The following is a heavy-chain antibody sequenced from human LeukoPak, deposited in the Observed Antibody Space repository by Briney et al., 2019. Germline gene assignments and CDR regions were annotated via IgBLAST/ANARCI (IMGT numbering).Heavy chain of an antibody. Sequence: SETLSLTCTVSGGSISSYYWSWLRQPPGKGLEWIGYIYYSGSTNYNPSLKSRVTISVDTSKNQFSLKLSSVTAADTAVYYCARGYSLWRPWFDPWGQGTLVTVSS. CDR2: IYYSGST. D-gene: IGHD2-15*01. CDR3: ARGYSLWRPWFDP. CDR1: GGSISSYY. V-gene: IGHV4-59*01. J-gene: IGHJ5*02.